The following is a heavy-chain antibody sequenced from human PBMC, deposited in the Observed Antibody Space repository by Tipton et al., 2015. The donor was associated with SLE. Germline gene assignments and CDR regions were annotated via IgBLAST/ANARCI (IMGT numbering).Heavy chain of an antibody. CDR2: IYYSGST. Sequence: LSLTCTVSGGSISSSSYYWGWIRQSPGKGLEWIGSIYYSGSTYYNPSLKSRVTVSADTSKNQFSLKLSSVTAADTAMYYCSRKSSTADIWGRGTLVTVS. V-gene: IGHV4-39*07. CDR3: SRKSSTADI. D-gene: IGHD2-15*01. CDR1: GGSISSSSYY. J-gene: IGHJ2*01.